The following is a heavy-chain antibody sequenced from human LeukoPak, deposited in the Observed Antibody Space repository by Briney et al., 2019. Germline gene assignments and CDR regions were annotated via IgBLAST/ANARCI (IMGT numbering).Heavy chain of an antibody. CDR3: ARDYEYYYDSSGYYSRAFDI. D-gene: IGHD3-22*01. V-gene: IGHV4-4*02. Sequence: SGTLSLTCAVSGGSISSSNWWSWVRQPPGKGLGWIGEIYHSGSTNYNPSLKSRVTISVDKSKNQFSLKLSSVTAADTAVYYCARDYEYYYDSSGYYSRAFDIWGQGTMVTVSS. CDR1: GGSISSSNW. J-gene: IGHJ3*02. CDR2: IYHSGST.